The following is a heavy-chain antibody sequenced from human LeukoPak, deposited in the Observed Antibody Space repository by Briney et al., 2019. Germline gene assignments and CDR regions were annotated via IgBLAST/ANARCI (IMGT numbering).Heavy chain of an antibody. V-gene: IGHV1-8*01. CDR1: GYTLTELS. CDR3: ASGGNYLDY. Sequence: ASVKVSCKVSGYTLTELSMHWVRQATGQGLEWMGWMNPNSGNTGYAQKFQGRVTMTRNTSISTAYMELSSLRSEDTAVYYCASGGNYLDYWGQGTLVTVSS. J-gene: IGHJ4*02. D-gene: IGHD3-10*01. CDR2: MNPNSGNT.